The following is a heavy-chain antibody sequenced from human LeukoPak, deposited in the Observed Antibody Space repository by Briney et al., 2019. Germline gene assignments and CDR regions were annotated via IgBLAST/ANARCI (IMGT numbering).Heavy chain of an antibody. V-gene: IGHV1-24*01. CDR3: ATVPLDYYGSGSYYDY. J-gene: IGHJ4*02. CDR2: FDPEDGET. D-gene: IGHD3-10*01. CDR1: GYTLTELS. Sequence: ASVKVSCEVSGYTLTELSMHWVRQAPGKGLEWMGGFDPEDGETIYAQKFQGRVTMTEDTSTDTAYMELSSLRSEDTAVYYCATVPLDYYGSGSYYDYWGQGTLVTVSS.